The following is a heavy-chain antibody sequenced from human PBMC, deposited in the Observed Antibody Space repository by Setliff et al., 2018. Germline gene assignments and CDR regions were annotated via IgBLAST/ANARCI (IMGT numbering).Heavy chain of an antibody. J-gene: IGHJ4*02. V-gene: IGHV1-18*01. CDR2: ISPHTGNT. D-gene: IGHD2-2*01. CDR3: ERLVRYCTATSCQRTSGDDL. Sequence: ASVKVSCKASGYTFSESIVSWVRQAPGQGLERMGWISPHTGNTYYTPKLHGRVTLTTDTSASTAYMDLRSLRSDDTAVYYCERLVRYCTATSCQRTSGDDLWGQGTLVTVSS. CDR1: GYTFSESI.